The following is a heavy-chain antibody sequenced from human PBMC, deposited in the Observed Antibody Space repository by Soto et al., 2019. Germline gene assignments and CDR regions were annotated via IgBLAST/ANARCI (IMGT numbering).Heavy chain of an antibody. CDR1: GFTFSSYA. Sequence: PGGSLRFSCAASGFTFSSYAMSWVRQAPGKGLEWVSAISGSGGSTYYADSVKGRFTISRDNSKNTLYLQMNSLRAEDTAVYYCAKEEVGAVSYYYYGMDVWGKGTTVTVSS. J-gene: IGHJ6*04. D-gene: IGHD1-26*01. CDR2: ISGSGGST. CDR3: AKEEVGAVSYYYYGMDV. V-gene: IGHV3-23*01.